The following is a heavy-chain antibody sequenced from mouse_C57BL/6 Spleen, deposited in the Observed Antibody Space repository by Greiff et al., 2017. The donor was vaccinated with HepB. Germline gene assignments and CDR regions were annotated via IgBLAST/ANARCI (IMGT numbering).Heavy chain of an antibody. CDR1: GFTFSDYG. D-gene: IGHD2-2*01. CDR3: AREDYGYKGDYAMDY. Sequence: EVMLVESGGGLVKPGGSLKLSCAASGFTFSDYGMHWVRQAPEKGLEWVAYISSGSSTIYYADTVKGRFTISRDNAKNTLFLQMTSLRSEDTAMYYCAREDYGYKGDYAMDYWGQGTSVTVSS. CDR2: ISSGSSTI. J-gene: IGHJ4*01. V-gene: IGHV5-17*01.